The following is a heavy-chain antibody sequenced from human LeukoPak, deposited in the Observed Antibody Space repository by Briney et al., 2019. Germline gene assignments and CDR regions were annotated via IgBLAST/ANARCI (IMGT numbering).Heavy chain of an antibody. V-gene: IGHV4-38-2*02. CDR3: ARVGFAEATFAFDI. Sequence: SSETLSLTCTVSGYSISSGYYWGWIRQPPGKGLGWIGSIYHSGSTYYNPSLKSRVTISVDTSTNQFSLKLSSVSATDTAVYYCARVGFAEATFAFDIWGQGTLVTVSS. D-gene: IGHD3-10*01. CDR2: IYHSGST. J-gene: IGHJ3*02. CDR1: GYSISSGYY.